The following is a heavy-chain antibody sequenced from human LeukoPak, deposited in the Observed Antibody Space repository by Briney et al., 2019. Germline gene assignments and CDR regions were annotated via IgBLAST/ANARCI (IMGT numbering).Heavy chain of an antibody. CDR1: GGSISSSSYY. CDR3: ARRSGYSRVKVDY. J-gene: IGHJ4*02. CDR2: IHYSGRT. D-gene: IGHD6-13*01. V-gene: IGHV4-39*01. Sequence: PSETLSLTCSVSGGSISSSSYYWGWIRQPPGKGLEWIGSIHYSGRTYYDPSLKSRVTISEDTSKNQFSLKLSSVTAADTAVYYCARRSGYSRVKVDYWGQGTLVTVSS.